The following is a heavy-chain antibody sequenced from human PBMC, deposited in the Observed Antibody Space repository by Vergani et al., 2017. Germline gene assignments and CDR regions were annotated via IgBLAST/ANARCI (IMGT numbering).Heavy chain of an antibody. D-gene: IGHD3-16*01. J-gene: IGHJ6*04. CDR2: IWYDGSNK. CDR1: GVTFSSYG. V-gene: IGHV3-33*01. Sequence: HVQLVESGGVVIKPGRSLRLSCAASGVTFSSYGMHWVRQAPGKGREWVAVIWYDGSNKDSADTVKGRFTIYRDNSKKTLYLQMNILRAEDTAVYYCARDGPHGGGSYYYSYSIDVWGKGTMVTVSS. CDR3: ARDGPHGGGSYYYSYSIDV.